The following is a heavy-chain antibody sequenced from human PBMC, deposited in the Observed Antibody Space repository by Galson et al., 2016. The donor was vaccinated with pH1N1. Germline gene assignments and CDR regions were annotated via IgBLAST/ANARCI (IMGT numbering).Heavy chain of an antibody. J-gene: IGHJ3*02. Sequence: QSGAEVTKPGESLKISCKGSGYRFSSSWIGWVRQMPGKGLECMGIIHLGGSHIRYSPSFQGQVTLSADKSINIVSLQRCSLKGSDTAMYYCARQNDYGDYRVGAFDIWGEGTMLTVSS. CDR3: ARQNDYGDYRVGAFDI. CDR2: IHLGGSHI. V-gene: IGHV5-51*01. CDR1: GYRFSSSW. D-gene: IGHD4-17*01.